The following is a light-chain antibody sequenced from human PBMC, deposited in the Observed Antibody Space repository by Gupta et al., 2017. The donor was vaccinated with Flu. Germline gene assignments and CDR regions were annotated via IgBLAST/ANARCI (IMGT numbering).Light chain of an antibody. V-gene: IGKV3-20*01. Sequence: EIVLTQSPGTLSLSPGERATLSCRASQTVSSSFLAWYQQKPGQAPRLLIYGASSRAADIPDRFSDSGSGTDFTLTIGRLDPEDFAVYYCQQDDSSPYTFGQGTKLEI. CDR3: QQDDSSPYT. J-gene: IGKJ2*01. CDR2: GAS. CDR1: QTVSSSF.